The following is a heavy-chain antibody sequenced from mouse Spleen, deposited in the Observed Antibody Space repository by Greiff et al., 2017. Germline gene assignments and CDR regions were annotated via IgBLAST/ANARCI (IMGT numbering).Heavy chain of an antibody. V-gene: IGHV5-9*04. CDR2: ISSGGGNT. CDR3: ARRYRYYFDY. CDR1: GFTFSSYA. D-gene: IGHD2-14*01. Sequence: EVNVVESGGGLAKLGGSLKLSCAASGFTFSSYAMSWVRQTPEKRLEWVATISSGGGNTYYPDSVKGRFTISRDNAKNTLYLQMSSLKSEDTAMYYCARRYRYYFDYWGQGTTLTVSS. J-gene: IGHJ2*01.